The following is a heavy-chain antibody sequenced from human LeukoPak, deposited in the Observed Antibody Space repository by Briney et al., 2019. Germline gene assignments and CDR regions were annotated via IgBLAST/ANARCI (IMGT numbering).Heavy chain of an antibody. CDR1: GFTVSSNY. J-gene: IGHJ3*02. CDR2: VYSDGST. CDR3: ARELREHGVFDI. Sequence: GGSLRLSCAASGFTVSSNYMSWVRQAPGKGLEWVSEVYSDGSTYNAASVKGRFSISRDNSKNTVYLQMNSLRAEDTAVYYCARELREHGVFDIWGQGTMVTVSS. V-gene: IGHV3-53*01. D-gene: IGHD1-26*01.